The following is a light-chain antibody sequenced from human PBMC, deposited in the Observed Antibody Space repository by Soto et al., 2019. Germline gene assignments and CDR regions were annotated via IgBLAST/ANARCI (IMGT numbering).Light chain of an antibody. Sequence: QSVVTQPPSASGTPGQRGTISCSGTYSNIGDNTVNWYQQVPGTAPKLLIYSDDQRPSGVPDRFSGSRSGSSASLAISGLQSDDEADYYCSAWDDSLNGVIFGGGTKPTVL. J-gene: IGLJ2*01. CDR1: YSNIGDNT. V-gene: IGLV1-44*01. CDR2: SDD. CDR3: SAWDDSLNGVI.